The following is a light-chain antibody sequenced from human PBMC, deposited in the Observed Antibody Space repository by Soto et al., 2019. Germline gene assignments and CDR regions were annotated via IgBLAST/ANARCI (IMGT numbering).Light chain of an antibody. J-gene: IGKJ4*01. V-gene: IGKV1-39*01. Sequence: DIQMTQSPPALSASVGDRVTITCRAGQSITNYLNWYQHKPGQAPSLLIYAASTLQAGVPSRFRGSGSGTDFTLTISSLQPEDFATYFCQQSNSSPPTFGGGTKVDIK. CDR2: AAS. CDR3: QQSNSSPPT. CDR1: QSITNY.